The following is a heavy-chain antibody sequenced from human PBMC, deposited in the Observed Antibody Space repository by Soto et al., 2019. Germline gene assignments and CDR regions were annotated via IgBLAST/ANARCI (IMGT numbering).Heavy chain of an antibody. V-gene: IGHV1-18*01. CDR3: ARSGTPMDG. Sequence: QVQLVQSGAEVKKPGASVKVCCKTSGYNFSNFGLSWVRPPAGQGLEWMGWISAYHGTTNCAQNFQGRVTMTTDRSTITAYMEPRSLRSDDTAVSYCARSGTPMDGWGQGTLVNVAS. CDR2: ISAYHGTT. CDR1: GYNFSNFG. D-gene: IGHD1-26*01. J-gene: IGHJ4*02.